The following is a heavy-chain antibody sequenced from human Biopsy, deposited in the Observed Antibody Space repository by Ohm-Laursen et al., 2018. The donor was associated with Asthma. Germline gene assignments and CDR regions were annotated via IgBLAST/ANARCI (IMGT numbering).Heavy chain of an antibody. D-gene: IGHD6-13*01. CDR1: PGSINDYY. CDR2: VHSTGST. CDR3: ARATSTWSQSGPHYFDH. Sequence: GTLSLTCTVSPGSINDYYWNWIRQFPGKGLEWIGYVHSTGSTRFNPSLKSRLTMSVDTSVDQVSLKLTSVTAADTAVYYCARATSTWSQSGPHYFDHWGQGTLVTVSS. V-gene: IGHV4-59*01. J-gene: IGHJ4*02.